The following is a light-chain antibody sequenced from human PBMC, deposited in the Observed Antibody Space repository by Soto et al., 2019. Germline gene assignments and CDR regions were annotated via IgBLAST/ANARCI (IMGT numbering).Light chain of an antibody. CDR1: QRLLHSNGYNY. CDR3: MQSLETPWT. CDR2: LDS. J-gene: IGKJ1*01. V-gene: IGKV2-28*01. Sequence: IVMTQSPLSLTVTPGEPASISCRSSQRLLHSNGYNYLEWYLQKPGQSPQLLINLDSDRASGVPDRFSGSGSGTDFTLKISRVEAADVGPYYCMQSLETPWTFGQGTKVDIK.